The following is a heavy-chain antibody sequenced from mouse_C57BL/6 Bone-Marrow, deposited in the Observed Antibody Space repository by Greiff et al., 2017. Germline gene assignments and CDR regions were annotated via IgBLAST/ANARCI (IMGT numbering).Heavy chain of an antibody. Sequence: EVMLVESGGGLVQPGGSLKLSCAASGFTFSDYGMAWVRQAPRKGPEWVAFISNLAYSIYYEDTVTGRFTISRENAKNTLYLEMSSLRSEDTAMYCCGRLWYYGSSYYAMCYWGQGTSVTVSS. CDR1: GFTFSDYG. V-gene: IGHV5-15*01. CDR2: ISNLAYSI. J-gene: IGHJ4*01. CDR3: GRLWYYGSSYYAMCY. D-gene: IGHD1-1*01.